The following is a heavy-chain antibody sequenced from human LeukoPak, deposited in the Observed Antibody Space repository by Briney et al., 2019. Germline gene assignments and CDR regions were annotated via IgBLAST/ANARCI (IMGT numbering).Heavy chain of an antibody. Sequence: GASVKVSCKASGYTFTSYDINWVRQATGQGLEWMGWMNPNSGNTGYAQKFQGRVTMTRNTSISTAYMELRSLRSDDTAVYYCAREPPVAAAGTAPRNDYWGQGTLVTVSS. CDR2: MNPNSGNT. V-gene: IGHV1-8*01. J-gene: IGHJ4*02. CDR1: GYTFTSYD. CDR3: AREPPVAAAGTAPRNDY. D-gene: IGHD6-13*01.